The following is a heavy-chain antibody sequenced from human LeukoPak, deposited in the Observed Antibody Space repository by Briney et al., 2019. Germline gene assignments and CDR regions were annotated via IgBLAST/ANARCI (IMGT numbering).Heavy chain of an antibody. CDR3: ARAPDFWSGYGVGY. Sequence: GGSLRLSCAASGFTFSSYSMNWVRQAPGKGLEWVSSISSSSYIYYADSVKGRFTISRDNAKNSLYLQMNSLRAEDTAVYYCARAPDFWSGYGVGYWGQGTLVTVSS. D-gene: IGHD3-3*01. J-gene: IGHJ4*02. CDR1: GFTFSSYS. CDR2: ISSSSYI. V-gene: IGHV3-21*01.